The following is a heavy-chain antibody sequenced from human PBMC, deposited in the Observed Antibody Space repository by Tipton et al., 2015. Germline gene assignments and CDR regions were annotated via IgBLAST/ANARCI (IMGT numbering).Heavy chain of an antibody. CDR2: ISSSSSYI. D-gene: IGHD6-25*01. CDR3: ARDGSRGSGSGGMDV. V-gene: IGHV3-21*01. J-gene: IGHJ6*02. Sequence: SLRLSCAASGFTFSSYNMNWVRQAPGKGLEWVSSISSSSSYIYYADSVKGRFTISRDNAKNSLYLQMSSLRAEDTAVFYCARDGSRGSGSGGMDVWGQGTTVTVSS. CDR1: GFTFSSYN.